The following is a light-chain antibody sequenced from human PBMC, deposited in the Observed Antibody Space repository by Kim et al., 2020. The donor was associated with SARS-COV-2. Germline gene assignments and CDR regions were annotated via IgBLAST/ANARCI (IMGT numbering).Light chain of an antibody. V-gene: IGKV1-5*03. CDR2: KAS. Sequence: DIQMTQSPSTLSASVGDRVTITCRASQSISSWLAWYQQKPGKAPKLLIYKASNIESGVPSRFSGSGSGTNFTLTVSSLQPDDFAIYYCQQYNSYPRTFGHGTKVDIK. CDR3: QQYNSYPRT. J-gene: IGKJ1*01. CDR1: QSISSW.